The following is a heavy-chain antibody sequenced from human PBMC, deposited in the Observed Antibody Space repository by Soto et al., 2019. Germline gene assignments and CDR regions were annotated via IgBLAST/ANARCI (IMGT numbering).Heavy chain of an antibody. CDR1: GGTFSSYA. CDR3: ARDLARYSSSWTTRPEFDY. CDR2: IIPIFGTA. Sequence: QVQLVQSGAEVKKPGSSVKVSCKASGGTFSSYAISWVRQAPGQGLEWMGGIIPIFGTANYAQKFQGRVTITADESTSTAYMELSSLRSEDTAVYYCARDLARYSSSWTTRPEFDYWGQGTLVTVSS. V-gene: IGHV1-69*12. D-gene: IGHD6-13*01. J-gene: IGHJ4*02.